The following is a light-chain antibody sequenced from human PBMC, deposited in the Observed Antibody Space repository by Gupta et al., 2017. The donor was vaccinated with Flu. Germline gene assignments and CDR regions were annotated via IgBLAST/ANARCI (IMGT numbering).Light chain of an antibody. V-gene: IGKV1-39*01. CDR1: QSISYY. Sequence: PSSLSASTGDRVAITCRANQSISYYLNWFQQKPGKAPNLLIYAASNLQSGVPSRFSGSGSGTDFTLTISGLQPEDFAIYYCQQSNSSPLTFGGGTKVEIK. J-gene: IGKJ4*01. CDR3: QQSNSSPLT. CDR2: AAS.